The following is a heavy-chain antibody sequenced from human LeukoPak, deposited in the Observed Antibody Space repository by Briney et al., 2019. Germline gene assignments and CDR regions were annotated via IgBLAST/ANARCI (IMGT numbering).Heavy chain of an antibody. V-gene: IGHV3-30*02. CDR2: IRFDGSNT. D-gene: IGHD4-17*01. J-gene: IGHJ4*02. CDR3: AKDPDYDYGDLLDY. CDR1: GFTFSSHG. Sequence: GGSLRLSCAASGFTFSSHGMHWVRQAPGKGLEWVAFIRFDGSNTFYSDSVKGRFTISRDNSKNTLYLQMNSLRAEDTAVYYCAKDPDYDYGDLLDYWGQGALVTVSS.